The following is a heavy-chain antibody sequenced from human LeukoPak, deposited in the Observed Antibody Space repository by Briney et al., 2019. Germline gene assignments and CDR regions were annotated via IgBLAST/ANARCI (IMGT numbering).Heavy chain of an antibody. CDR1: GGSISSSSYY. Sequence: SETLSLTCTVSGGSISSSSYYWGWIRQPPGKGLEWIGRIYTSGITHYNPSLKSRVIMSVDTSKNQFSLKLSSVTAADTAVYYCARESSYRDGYHWNWFDPWGQGTLVTVSS. CDR2: IYTSGIT. J-gene: IGHJ5*02. D-gene: IGHD5-24*01. V-gene: IGHV4-39*07. CDR3: ARESSYRDGYHWNWFDP.